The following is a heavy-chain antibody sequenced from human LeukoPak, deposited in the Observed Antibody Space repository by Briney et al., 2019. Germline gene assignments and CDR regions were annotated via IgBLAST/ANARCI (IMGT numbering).Heavy chain of an antibody. V-gene: IGHV3-23*01. CDR1: GFTFNHYG. D-gene: IGHD3-16*02. Sequence: GVSLRLSCAASGFTFNHYGMSWVRQAPGKGLEWVSAISGSGGSTYYADSVKGRFTISRDNSKNTLYLQMNSLRAEDTAVYYCAKNRWLVRPFDYWGQGTLVTVSS. CDR2: ISGSGGST. J-gene: IGHJ4*02. CDR3: AKNRWLVRPFDY.